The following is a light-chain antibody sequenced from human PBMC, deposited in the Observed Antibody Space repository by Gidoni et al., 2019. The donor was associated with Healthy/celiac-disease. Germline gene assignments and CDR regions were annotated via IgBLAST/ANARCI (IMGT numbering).Light chain of an antibody. CDR2: WAS. Sequence: DIVMTQSPDSLAESLGERATINCKSSQSVFYSSNNKNYLAWYQQKPGRPPKLLIYWASTRESGVPYRFSGSGSGTDFTLTIRSLQAVDVAVYYCQQYYSPPFTFGPGTKVDIK. V-gene: IGKV4-1*01. J-gene: IGKJ3*01. CDR3: QQYYSPPFT. CDR1: QSVFYSSNNKNY.